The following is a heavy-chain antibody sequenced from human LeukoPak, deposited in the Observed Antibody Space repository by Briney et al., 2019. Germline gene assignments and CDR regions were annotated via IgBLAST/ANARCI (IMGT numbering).Heavy chain of an antibody. CDR1: GGSISSYY. J-gene: IGHJ5*02. Sequence: PSETLSLTCTVSGGSISSYYWSWIRQPPGKGLEWIGYIYYSGSTNYNPSLKSRVTISVDTSKNQFSLKLSSVTAADTAVYYCAGAPPPGYRRRWGRFAPGGKGPLVTVP. D-gene: IGHD6-13*01. CDR3: AGAPPPGYRRRWGRFAP. CDR2: IYYSGST. V-gene: IGHV4-59*01.